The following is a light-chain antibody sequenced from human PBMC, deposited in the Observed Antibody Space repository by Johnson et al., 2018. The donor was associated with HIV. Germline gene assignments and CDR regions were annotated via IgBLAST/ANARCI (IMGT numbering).Light chain of an antibody. CDR3: ATWDTSLSTGGV. CDR1: SSTFGNSY. J-gene: IGLJ1*01. CDR2: KNN. V-gene: IGLV1-51*02. Sequence: QSVLTQPPSMSAAPGQRVTISCSGASSTFGNSYISWYQLLPGSPPKLLVFKNNERPSGIPYRFSGSNSGTSATLDITGLQTGDEADYYCATWDTSLSTGGVFGTGTKVTVL.